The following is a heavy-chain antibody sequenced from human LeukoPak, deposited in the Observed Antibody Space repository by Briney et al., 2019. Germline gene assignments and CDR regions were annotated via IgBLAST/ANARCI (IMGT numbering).Heavy chain of an antibody. Sequence: GGSLRLSCAASGFTFRTYAMNWIRQAPGKGLEWVSSITRSGQTFYADSVKGRFTISRDNAENSLYLQMNSLRVEDTAVYYCARDPSAGDSWGQGTLVTVSS. D-gene: IGHD6-25*01. CDR3: ARDPSAGDS. J-gene: IGHJ4*02. CDR2: ITRSGQT. V-gene: IGHV3-21*01. CDR1: GFTFRTYA.